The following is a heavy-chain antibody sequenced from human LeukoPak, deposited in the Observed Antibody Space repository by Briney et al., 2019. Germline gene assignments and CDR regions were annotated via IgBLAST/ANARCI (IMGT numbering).Heavy chain of an antibody. J-gene: IGHJ4*02. CDR1: GFTVSSNY. Sequence: PGGSLRLSCAASGFTVSSNYMSWVRQAPGKGLEWVSVIYSGGSTYYAGSVKGRFTISRDNSKNTLYLQMNSLRAEDTAVYYCASNSGDRAHSDYWGQGTLVTVSS. D-gene: IGHD7-27*01. V-gene: IGHV3-53*01. CDR2: IYSGGST. CDR3: ASNSGDRAHSDY.